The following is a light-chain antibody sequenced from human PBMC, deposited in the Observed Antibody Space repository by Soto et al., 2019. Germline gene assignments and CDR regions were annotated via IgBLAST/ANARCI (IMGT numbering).Light chain of an antibody. CDR1: SGDITDNKY. Sequence: QSALTQHPSASGSPGQSVTISCTGTSGDITDNKYVSWFQQHPGKAPKLLIYEINKRPSGVPHRFSGSKSGNTASLNVSGLQADDEADYYCTSYVGSNNYVFGTGTKVTVL. CDR2: EIN. V-gene: IGLV2-8*01. J-gene: IGLJ1*01. CDR3: TSYVGSNNYV.